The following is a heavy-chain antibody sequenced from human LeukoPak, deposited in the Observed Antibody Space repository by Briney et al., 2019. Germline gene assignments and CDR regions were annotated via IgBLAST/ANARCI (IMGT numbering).Heavy chain of an antibody. CDR2: INHSGST. Sequence: PSETLSLTCAVYGGSFSGYYWSWIRQPPGKGLEWIGEINHSGSTNYNPSLKSRVTISVDTSKNQFSLKLSSVTAADTAVYYCASFRIFPSGFYWGQGTLVTVSS. J-gene: IGHJ4*02. CDR1: GGSFSGYY. V-gene: IGHV4-34*01. CDR3: ASFRIFPSGFY. D-gene: IGHD3-9*01.